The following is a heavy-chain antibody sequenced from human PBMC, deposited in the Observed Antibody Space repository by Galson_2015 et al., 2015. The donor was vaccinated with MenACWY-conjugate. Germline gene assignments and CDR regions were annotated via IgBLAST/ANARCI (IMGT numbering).Heavy chain of an antibody. CDR1: GFTFSAYY. CDR2: ISGSSSYT. D-gene: IGHD1-26*01. CDR3: AKVGATSFDY. Sequence: SLRLSCAASGFTFSAYYMNWVRQAPGKGLEWVSYISGSSSYTNYADSVKGRFTISRDNAKNSLYLLMNRLRVEDTAVYYCAKVGATSFDYWGQGTLVTVSS. V-gene: IGHV3-11*06. J-gene: IGHJ4*02.